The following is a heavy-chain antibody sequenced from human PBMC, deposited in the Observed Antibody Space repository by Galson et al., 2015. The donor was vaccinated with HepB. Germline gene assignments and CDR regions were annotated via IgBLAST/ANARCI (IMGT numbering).Heavy chain of an antibody. D-gene: IGHD2-2*01. CDR2: ISYDGSNK. V-gene: IGHV3-30*03. CDR1: GFTFSSYG. CDR3: ATSLIVVVPAASSDY. J-gene: IGHJ4*02. Sequence: SLRLSCAASGFTFSSYGMHWVRQAPGKGLEWVAVISYDGSNKYYADSVKGRFTISRDNSKNTLYLQMNSLRAEDTAVYYCATSLIVVVPAASSDYWGQGTLVTVSS.